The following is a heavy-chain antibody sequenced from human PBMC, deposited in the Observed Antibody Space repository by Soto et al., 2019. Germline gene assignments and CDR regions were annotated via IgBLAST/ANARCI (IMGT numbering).Heavy chain of an antibody. CDR1: GGSITYY. CDR3: AKNWNWGSLVH. Sequence: SETLSLTCTVSGGSITYYCSWMRLSSGKGLEWIGYINSNGYSSYNPSLKSRVTLSVDTSKNQFSLKLSSVTAADAAVYYCAKNWNWGSLVHWGQGTLVTVSS. CDR2: INSNGYS. J-gene: IGHJ4*02. D-gene: IGHD7-27*01. V-gene: IGHV4-59*08.